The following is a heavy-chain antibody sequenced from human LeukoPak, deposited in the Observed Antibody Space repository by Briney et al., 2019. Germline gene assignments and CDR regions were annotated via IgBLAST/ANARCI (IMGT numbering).Heavy chain of an antibody. V-gene: IGHV3-30-3*01. J-gene: IGHJ4*02. Sequence: GRSLRLSCAASGFTFSSYAMHWVRQAPGKGLEWVAVISYDGGNKYYADSVKGRFTISRDNSKNTLYLQMNSLRAEDTAVYYCAKAADSSGYGDFDYWGQGTLVTVSS. CDR2: ISYDGGNK. CDR3: AKAADSSGYGDFDY. D-gene: IGHD3-22*01. CDR1: GFTFSSYA.